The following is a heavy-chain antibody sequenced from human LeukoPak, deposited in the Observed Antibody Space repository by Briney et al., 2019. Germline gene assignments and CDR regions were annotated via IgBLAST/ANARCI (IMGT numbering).Heavy chain of an antibody. D-gene: IGHD3-9*01. CDR2: INHSGST. CDR3: ARGQGLRYFDWLRRYYFDY. CDR1: GGSFSGYY. Sequence: SETLSLTCAVSGGSFSGYYWSWIRQPPGKGLDWIGEINHSGSTNYNPSLKSRVTISVDTSKNQFSLKVRSVTAADTAVYYCARGQGLRYFDWLRRYYFDYWGQGTLVTVSS. J-gene: IGHJ4*02. V-gene: IGHV4-34*01.